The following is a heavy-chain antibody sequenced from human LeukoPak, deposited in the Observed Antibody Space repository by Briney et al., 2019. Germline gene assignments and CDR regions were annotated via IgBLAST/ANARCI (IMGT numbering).Heavy chain of an antibody. V-gene: IGHV3-11*06. CDR1: GFTFSDYY. Sequence: PGGSLRLSCAASGFTFSDYYMSWIRQAPGKGLEWVSYISSSSSYTNYADSVKGRFTISRDNAKNSLYLQMNSLRAEDTAVYYCAREPLGYCSGGSCWFGAFDIWGQGTMVTVSS. CDR2: ISSSSSYT. D-gene: IGHD2-15*01. CDR3: AREPLGYCSGGSCWFGAFDI. J-gene: IGHJ3*02.